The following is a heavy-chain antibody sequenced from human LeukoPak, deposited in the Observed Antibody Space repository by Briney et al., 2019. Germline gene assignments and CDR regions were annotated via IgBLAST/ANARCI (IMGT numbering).Heavy chain of an antibody. V-gene: IGHV3-30*02. CDR1: GFTCSSYG. CDR2: IRYDGSNK. D-gene: IGHD3-22*01. Sequence: GGSLSLYCAASGFTCSSYGMDWVRQAPGKGLEGVAFIRYDGSNKYYADTAKGRFTISRNNSKNTLYLQMNSLRAEDTAVYYCANARQYYYDSSGPWDYWGQGTLVTVSS. CDR3: ANARQYYYDSSGPWDY. J-gene: IGHJ4*02.